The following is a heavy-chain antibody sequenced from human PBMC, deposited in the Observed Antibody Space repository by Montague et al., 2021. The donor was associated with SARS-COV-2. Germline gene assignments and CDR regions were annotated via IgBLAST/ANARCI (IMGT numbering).Heavy chain of an antibody. CDR1: GGSFRGYY. CDR2: INHSGST. J-gene: IGHJ4*02. CDR3: ARGARQGYGFRLGSFDS. Sequence: SETLSLTCTVYGGSFRGYYWNWIRQPPGKGLDWIGEINHSGSTNYNPSLKIRVTMSVDTSKNQFSLKLSSVTAADTAVYYCARGARQGYGFRLGSFDSWGQGTLVTVSS. V-gene: IGHV4-34*01. D-gene: IGHD3-10*01.